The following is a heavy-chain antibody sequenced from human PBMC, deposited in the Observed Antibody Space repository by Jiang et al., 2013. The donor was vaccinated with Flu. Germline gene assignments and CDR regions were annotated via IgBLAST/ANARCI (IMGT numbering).Heavy chain of an antibody. V-gene: IGHV3-30*02. CDR1: GFSLSTHG. J-gene: IGHJ4*02. CDR3: AKVAVAAATTYYLDS. Sequence: LTLTCSFSGFSLSTHGMRVSWFRQPPGKALEWVAFIRYDGSKKYYGDSVKGRFTISRDNSKNTLYLQMNSLRPEDTAVYYCAKVAVAAATTYYLDSWGQGTLVTVSS. CDR2: IRYDGSKK. D-gene: IGHD6-25*01.